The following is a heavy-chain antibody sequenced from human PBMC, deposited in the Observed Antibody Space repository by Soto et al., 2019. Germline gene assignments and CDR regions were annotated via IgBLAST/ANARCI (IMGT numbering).Heavy chain of an antibody. CDR3: ARGRYCISTSCYLDY. D-gene: IGHD2-2*01. CDR1: GFTFSSYW. Sequence: EVQLVESGGGLVQPGGSLRLSCAASGFTFSSYWMSWVRQAPGKGLEWVANIKQEGSEKYYVDSVKGRVTISRDNAKNSLYLQMNSLRAEDTAVYYCARGRYCISTSCYLDYWGQGTLVTVSS. J-gene: IGHJ4*02. CDR2: IKQEGSEK. V-gene: IGHV3-7*01.